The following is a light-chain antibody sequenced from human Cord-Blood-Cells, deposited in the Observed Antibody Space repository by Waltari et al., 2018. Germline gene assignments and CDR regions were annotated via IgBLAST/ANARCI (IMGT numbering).Light chain of an antibody. V-gene: IGKV3-20*01. CDR3: QQYGSSPSIT. J-gene: IGKJ5*01. CDR2: GAS. CDR1: QSVSSSY. Sequence: EIVLTQSPGTLSLSPGARATHSCRASQSVSSSYLAWYQQKPGQAPRLLIYGASSRATGIPDRFSGSGSGTDFTLTISRLEPEDFAVYYCQQYGSSPSITFGQGTRLEIK.